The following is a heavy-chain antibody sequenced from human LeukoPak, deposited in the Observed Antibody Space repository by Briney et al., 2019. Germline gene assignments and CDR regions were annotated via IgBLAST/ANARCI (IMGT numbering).Heavy chain of an antibody. CDR1: GYTFTSYD. CDR3: ARGTDYGGNSPEFDP. V-gene: IGHV1-8*03. Sequence: ASVKVSCKASGYTFTSYDINWVRHATGQGLEWMGWMNPNSGNTGYAQKFQGRVTITRNTSISTAYMELSSLRSEDTAVYYCARGTDYGGNSPEFDPWGQGTLVTVSS. CDR2: MNPNSGNT. D-gene: IGHD4-23*01. J-gene: IGHJ5*02.